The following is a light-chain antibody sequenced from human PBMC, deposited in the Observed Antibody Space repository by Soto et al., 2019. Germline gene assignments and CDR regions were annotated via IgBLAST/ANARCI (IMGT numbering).Light chain of an antibody. Sequence: EFVLTQSPGTLSLSPGERATLSCRASQSVSNNYLAWYQQKPGQAPRLLIYGASNRATGIPDRFSGSGSGTDFTLTISRLEPEDFAVYYCQQYGSSGTFGQGTKADIK. CDR3: QQYGSSGT. CDR1: QSVSNNY. V-gene: IGKV3-20*01. CDR2: GAS. J-gene: IGKJ1*01.